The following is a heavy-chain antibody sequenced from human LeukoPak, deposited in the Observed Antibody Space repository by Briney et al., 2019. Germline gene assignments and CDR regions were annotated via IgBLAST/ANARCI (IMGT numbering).Heavy chain of an antibody. CDR1: GGSFIGSH. J-gene: IGHJ4*02. CDR2: INHSGNT. Sequence: KTSETLSLTCAVSGGSFIGSHWNWIRQPPGKGLEWIGEINHSGNTNYNPSLKSRVTISVDTSKNQFSLKLRSVTAADTAVYYCERDPTTVVTLPYYFDDWGQGTLVTVSS. D-gene: IGHD4-23*01. V-gene: IGHV4-34*01. CDR3: ERDPTTVVTLPYYFDD.